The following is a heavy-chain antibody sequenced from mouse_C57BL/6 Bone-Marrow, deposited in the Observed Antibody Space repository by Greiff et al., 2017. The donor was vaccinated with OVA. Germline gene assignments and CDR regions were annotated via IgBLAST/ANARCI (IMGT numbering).Heavy chain of an antibody. V-gene: IGHV5-17*01. Sequence: EVHLVESGGGLVKPGGSLKLSCAASGFTFSDYGMHWVRQAPEKGLEWVAYISSGSSTIYYADTVKGRFTISRDNAKNTLFLQMTSLRSEDTAMYYCARRYGRYAMDYWGQGTSVTVSS. CDR3: ARRYGRYAMDY. D-gene: IGHD1-1*01. CDR1: GFTFSDYG. CDR2: ISSGSSTI. J-gene: IGHJ4*01.